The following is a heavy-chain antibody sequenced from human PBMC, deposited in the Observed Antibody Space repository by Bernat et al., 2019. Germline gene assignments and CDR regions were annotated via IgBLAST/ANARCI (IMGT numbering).Heavy chain of an antibody. D-gene: IGHD1-26*01. CDR3: AKRGSGSYGY. CDR2: IYDGGTT. J-gene: IGHJ4*02. V-gene: IGHV3-66*01. CDR1: GFTVSSIY. Sequence: EVQLVESGGDLVQPGGSLRLSCAASGFTVSSIYMSWVRQAPGKGLEWVSVIYDGGTTYYADSVRGRFTISRDSSKNTLYLQMNSLRAEDTAVYYCAKRGSGSYGYWGQGTLVTVSS.